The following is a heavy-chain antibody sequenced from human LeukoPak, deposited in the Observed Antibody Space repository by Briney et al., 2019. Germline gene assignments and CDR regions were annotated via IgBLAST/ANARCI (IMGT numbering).Heavy chain of an antibody. CDR3: ARAHCSSTSCYGVFDY. D-gene: IGHD2-2*01. Sequence: GGSLRLSCAASGFTFSSYGMHWVRQAPGKGLEWVAVIWYDGSNKYYADSVKGRFTISRDNSKNTLYLQMNSLRAEDTAVYYCARAHCSSTSCYGVFDYWGQGTLATVSS. V-gene: IGHV3-33*01. CDR1: GFTFSSYG. CDR2: IWYDGSNK. J-gene: IGHJ4*02.